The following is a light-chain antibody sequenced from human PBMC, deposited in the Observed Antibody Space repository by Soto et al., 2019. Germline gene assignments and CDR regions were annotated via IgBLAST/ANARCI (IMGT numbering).Light chain of an antibody. CDR2: AST. CDR3: QQSYSAPYT. CDR1: QGISTY. Sequence: DIQMTQSPSSLSASVGDRVTMTCRASQGISTYLNWYQQKPGQAPGLLIYASTNFQSGVPSRFSGSGSGTEFTLTISSLQPEDVATYFCQQSYSAPYTFGPGTKVEIK. J-gene: IGKJ2*01. V-gene: IGKV1-39*01.